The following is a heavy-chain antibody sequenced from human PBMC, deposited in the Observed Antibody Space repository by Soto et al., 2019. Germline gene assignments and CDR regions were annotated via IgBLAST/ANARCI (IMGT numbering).Heavy chain of an antibody. CDR2: NYYSGIT. D-gene: IGHD6-6*01. CDR1: GCSISSGGYY. Sequence: QVQLQESGPGLVKPSQTLSLTCTVSGCSISSGGYYWTWIRQHPGKGLEWIGYNYYSGITYYNPSLKSRVTISLDTSKNQFSLKLSSVTAADTAVYYCARGSSIAGLYYGMDVWGQGTTVTVSS. J-gene: IGHJ6*02. CDR3: ARGSSIAGLYYGMDV. V-gene: IGHV4-31*03.